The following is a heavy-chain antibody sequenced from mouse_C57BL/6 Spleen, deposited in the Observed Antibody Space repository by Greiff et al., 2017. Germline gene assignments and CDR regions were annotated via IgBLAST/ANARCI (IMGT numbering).Heavy chain of an antibody. V-gene: IGHV1-82*01. CDR1: GYAFSSSW. D-gene: IGHD2-3*01. Sequence: QVQLQQSGPELVKPGASVKISCKASGYAFSSSWMNWVKQRPGKGLEWIGRIYPGDGDTNYNGKVKGNATLTADKSSSTAYMQLSSLTSEDSAVYFCARWLLLSYAMDYCGQGTSVTVAS. CDR2: IYPGDGDT. CDR3: ARWLLLSYAMDY. J-gene: IGHJ4*01.